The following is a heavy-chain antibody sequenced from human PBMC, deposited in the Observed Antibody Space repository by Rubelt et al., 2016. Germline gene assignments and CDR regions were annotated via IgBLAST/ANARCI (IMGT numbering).Heavy chain of an antibody. CDR1: GEFVSSYY. Sequence: QVQLQESGPGLVKPSETLSLTCTVSGEFVSSYYWTWIRRPPQTGLEWIGYICYTGSTEYNPHLKSRAPISIDTSRNQFSLTLSAVTTAATAAYHCATMGRGKVDYWGPGTLVTVSS. D-gene: IGHD3-10*01. CDR2: ICYTGST. V-gene: IGHV4-59*02. CDR3: ATMGRGKVDY. J-gene: IGHJ4*02.